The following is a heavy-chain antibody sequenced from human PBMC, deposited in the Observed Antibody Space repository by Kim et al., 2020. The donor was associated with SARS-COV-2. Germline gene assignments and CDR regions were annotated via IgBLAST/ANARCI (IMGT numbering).Heavy chain of an antibody. CDR2: SGTS. Sequence: SGTSYSNPSLKSRVTMSVDTSKNQFSLKLTSVTAADTAVYYCARKDYGLDVWGQGTTVTVSS. J-gene: IGHJ6*02. CDR3: ARKDYGLDV. V-gene: IGHV4-31*02.